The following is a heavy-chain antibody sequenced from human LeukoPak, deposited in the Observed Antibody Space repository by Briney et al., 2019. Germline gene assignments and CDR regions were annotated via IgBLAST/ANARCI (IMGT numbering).Heavy chain of an antibody. CDR2: ISSDGRTT. CDR3: LGYYSGSPN. D-gene: IGHD3-10*01. Sequence: GSLRLSCAASGFTFSYNWMHWVRQAPGKGLVWVSRISSDGRTTHYADSVKGRFTISRDSAKNTLFLQMNDLRTEDTAVYYCLGYYSGSPNWGQGTLVTVSS. J-gene: IGHJ4*02. CDR1: GFTFSYNW. V-gene: IGHV3-74*01.